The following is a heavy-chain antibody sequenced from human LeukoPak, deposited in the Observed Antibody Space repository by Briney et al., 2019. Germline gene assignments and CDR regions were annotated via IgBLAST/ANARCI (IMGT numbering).Heavy chain of an antibody. Sequence: SETLSLTCTVSGGSISSYYWSWIRQPPGKGLEWIGYIYYSGSTNYNPSLKSRVTISVDTSKNQFSLKLSSVTAADTAVYYCARTVRGPHYRGFFDYWGQGTLVTVSS. D-gene: IGHD3-10*01. V-gene: IGHV4-59*01. CDR1: GGSISSYY. J-gene: IGHJ4*02. CDR2: IYYSGST. CDR3: ARTVRGPHYRGFFDY.